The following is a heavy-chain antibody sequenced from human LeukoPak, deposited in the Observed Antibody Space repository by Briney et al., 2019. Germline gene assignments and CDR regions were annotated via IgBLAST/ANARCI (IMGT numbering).Heavy chain of an antibody. Sequence: PAGTLRFSCAASGFTFSSYGMSWVRHAPGKGLEWVSAISGSGGSTYYADSVKGQFTISRDNSKNTLYMQMNSLRAEYTAVYYCARDRDYGSGSYSPLFDYWGQGTLVTVSS. J-gene: IGHJ4*02. CDR1: GFTFSSYG. CDR3: ARDRDYGSGSYSPLFDY. V-gene: IGHV3-23*01. CDR2: ISGSGGST. D-gene: IGHD3-10*01.